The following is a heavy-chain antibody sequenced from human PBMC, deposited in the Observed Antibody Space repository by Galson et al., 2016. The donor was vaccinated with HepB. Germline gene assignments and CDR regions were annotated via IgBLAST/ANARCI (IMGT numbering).Heavy chain of an antibody. D-gene: IGHD6-19*01. CDR1: GNTFSNYG. CDR3: ARGGYSSSYRCDH. CDR2: IFPFIATT. V-gene: IGHV1-69*13. Sequence: SVKVSCKASGNTFSNYGFNWVRQAPGQGLEWMGGIFPFIATTHYAQKFQGRVTITADGSTSTVSMDLSSLTSDDTAVYYCARGGYSSSYRCDHWGQGTLVTVSS. J-gene: IGHJ4*02.